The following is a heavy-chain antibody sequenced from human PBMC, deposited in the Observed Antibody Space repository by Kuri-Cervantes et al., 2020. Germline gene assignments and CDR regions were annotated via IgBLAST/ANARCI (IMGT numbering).Heavy chain of an antibody. J-gene: IGHJ4*02. V-gene: IGHV3-21*01. Sequence: GGSLRLSCAASGFTFSGQNMNWVRQAPGKGLEWVSSISTTGSYMYYSDSVKGRFTISRDNSKNTLYLQMNSLRAEDTAVYYCARDKGSGPVYLDYWGQGNLVTVSS. CDR1: GFTFSGQN. D-gene: IGHD3-10*01. CDR2: ISTTGSYM. CDR3: ARDKGSGPVYLDY.